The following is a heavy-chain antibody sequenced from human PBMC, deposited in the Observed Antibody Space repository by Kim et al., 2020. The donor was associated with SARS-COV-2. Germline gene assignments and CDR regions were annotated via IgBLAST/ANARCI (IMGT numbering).Heavy chain of an antibody. J-gene: IGHJ4*02. CDR3: ARGSVEMATDY. CDR1: GCSVSSCSYY. CDR2: NYYSGST. Sequence: SETLSLTCTVSGCSVSSCSYYWIWIRQPPGKGLVWIGYNYYSGSTNYNPSLKSRVTISVDTSKNQFSLKLSSVTAADTAVYYCARGSVEMATDYWGQGTLVTVSS. D-gene: IGHD5-12*01. V-gene: IGHV4-61*01.